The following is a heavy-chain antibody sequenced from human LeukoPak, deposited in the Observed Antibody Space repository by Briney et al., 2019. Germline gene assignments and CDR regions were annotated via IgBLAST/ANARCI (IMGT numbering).Heavy chain of an antibody. CDR1: GFSFSDYY. J-gene: IGHJ3*02. CDR2: ISGSSSYT. V-gene: IGHV3-11*03. Sequence: GGSLRLSCAASGFSFSDYYMSWIRQAPGKGLEWVSYISGSSSYTDYADSVKGRFTISRDNAKNSLYLQMNSLRVEDTAVYYCARTAGYAFNIWGQGTMVTVSS. CDR3: ARTAGYAFNI.